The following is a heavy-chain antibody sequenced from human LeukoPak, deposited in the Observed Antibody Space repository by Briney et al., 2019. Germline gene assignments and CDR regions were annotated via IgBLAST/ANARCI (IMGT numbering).Heavy chain of an antibody. J-gene: IGHJ6*03. CDR1: AGSISSSDYY. Sequence: SETLSLTCTVSAGSISSSDYYWGWIRQSPGKGLEWIGRISYSGNTYYNPSLKSRLPISVDTSKHHLSLRLSSVTAADTAVYYYMDVWGEGTTVAVSS. CDR2: ISYSGNT. V-gene: IGHV4-39*02. CDR3: MDV.